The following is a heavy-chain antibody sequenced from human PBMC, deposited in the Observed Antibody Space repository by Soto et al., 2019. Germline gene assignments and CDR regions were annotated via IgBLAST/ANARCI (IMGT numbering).Heavy chain of an antibody. Sequence: SETLSLTCAVSGGSITSGGYYWSWIRQPPGKGLEWIGYIYYSGSTFYNPSLKTRVTISVDTSKNQFSLKLNSVTAADTAVYYCARLNWDGGYWGQGTRVTVSS. J-gene: IGHJ4*02. CDR2: IYYSGST. V-gene: IGHV4-31*11. CDR1: GGSITSGGYY. CDR3: ARLNWDGGY. D-gene: IGHD1-20*01.